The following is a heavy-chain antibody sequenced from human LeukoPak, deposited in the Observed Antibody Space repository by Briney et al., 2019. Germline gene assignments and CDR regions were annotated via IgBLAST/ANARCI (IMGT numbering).Heavy chain of an antibody. CDR3: AKADTKLSPFWEVPYYYMDV. J-gene: IGHJ6*03. CDR1: GYTFTSYD. V-gene: IGHV1-8*03. CDR2: MNPNSGNT. Sequence: ASVKVSCKASGYTFTSYDINWVRQATGQGLEWMGWMNPNSGNTGYAQKFQGRVTITRNTSISTAYMELSSLRSEDTAVYDCAKADTKLSPFWEVPYYYMDVWGKGTTVTVSS. D-gene: IGHD3-3*01.